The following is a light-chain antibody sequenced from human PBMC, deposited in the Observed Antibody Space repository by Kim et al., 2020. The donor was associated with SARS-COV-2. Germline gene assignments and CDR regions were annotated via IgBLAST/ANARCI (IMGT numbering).Light chain of an antibody. J-gene: IGLJ3*02. CDR1: SSNIGSS. Sequence: PGQRVTISCSGGSSNIGSSVNWYQQLPGTAPTLLIFSSDQRPSGVPDRFSGSTSGTSASLAISGLQSEDEADYYCAAWDDSLNGWVFGGGTKLTVL. CDR3: AAWDDSLNGWV. V-gene: IGLV1-44*01. CDR2: SSD.